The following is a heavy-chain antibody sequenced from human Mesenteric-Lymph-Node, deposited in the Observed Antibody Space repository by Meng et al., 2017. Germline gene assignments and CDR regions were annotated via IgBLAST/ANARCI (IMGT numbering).Heavy chain of an antibody. Sequence: GESLKISCAASGFTFSSYAMHWVRQAPGKGLEWVAVISYDGSNKYYADSVKGRFTISRDNSKNTLYLQMNSLRAEDTAVYYCASIGDVLLWFGESENWFDPWSQGTLVTVSS. D-gene: IGHD3-10*01. CDR1: GFTFSSYA. CDR2: ISYDGSNK. CDR3: ASIGDVLLWFGESENWFDP. J-gene: IGHJ5*02. V-gene: IGHV3-30*04.